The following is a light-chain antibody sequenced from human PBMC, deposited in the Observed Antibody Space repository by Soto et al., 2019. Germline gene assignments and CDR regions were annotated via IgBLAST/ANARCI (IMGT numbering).Light chain of an antibody. Sequence: IVMTQSPDSLAVALGERATINCKSSQSVLYSSNNKNYLAWYQQKPRQPPKLLIYWASTRESGVTDRFSGSGSGTDFTLTISSLQAKDVAVYYCQQYYSTPITFGQGTRLEIK. CDR2: WAS. J-gene: IGKJ5*01. V-gene: IGKV4-1*01. CDR3: QQYYSTPIT. CDR1: QSVLYSSNNKNY.